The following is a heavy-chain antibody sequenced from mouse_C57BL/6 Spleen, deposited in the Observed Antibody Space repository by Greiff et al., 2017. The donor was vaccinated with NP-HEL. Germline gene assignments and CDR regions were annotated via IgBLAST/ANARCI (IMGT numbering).Heavy chain of an antibody. J-gene: IGHJ2*01. CDR3: ARLLYGRERVYYFDY. Sequence: VQLQQSGPELVRPGVSVKISCKGSGYTFTDYAMHWVKQSHAKSLEWIGVISTYYGDASYNQKFKDKATMTVEKSSSTAYMEMARLTSEDSAGYYCARLLYGRERVYYFDYWGQGTTLTVSS. CDR2: ISTYYGDA. V-gene: IGHV1-67*01. D-gene: IGHD1-1*01. CDR1: GYTFTDYA.